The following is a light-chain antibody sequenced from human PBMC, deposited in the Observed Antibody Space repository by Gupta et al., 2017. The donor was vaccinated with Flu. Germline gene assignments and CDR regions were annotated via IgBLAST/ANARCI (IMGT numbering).Light chain of an antibody. Sequence: HSSLTQPSSVSGSPGQSITISVTGTISVVGLSYSVSWYRQDPGKAPKLIIYDVSGRTSGVSSSFSGSKSGNTASLTISGLQAEDETDYYCSSYTSSTIFYVFGSGTKVTVL. V-gene: IGLV2-14*01. CDR3: SSYTSSTIFYV. J-gene: IGLJ1*01. CDR2: DVS. CDR1: ISVVGLSYS.